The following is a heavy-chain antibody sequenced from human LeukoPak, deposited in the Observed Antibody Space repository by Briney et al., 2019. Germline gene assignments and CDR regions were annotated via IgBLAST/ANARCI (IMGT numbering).Heavy chain of an antibody. D-gene: IGHD3-16*02. J-gene: IGHJ4*02. CDR2: INPNSGGT. V-gene: IGHV1-2*02. CDR1: GYTFTGYY. CDR3: ARDATGYYDYVWGSYRYRYFDY. Sequence: GASVKVSCKASGYTFTGYYMHWVRQAPGQGLEWMGWINPNSGGTNYAQKFQGRVTMTRDTSISTAYMELSRLRSDDTAVYYCARDATGYYDYVWGSYRYRYFDYWGQGTLVTVSS.